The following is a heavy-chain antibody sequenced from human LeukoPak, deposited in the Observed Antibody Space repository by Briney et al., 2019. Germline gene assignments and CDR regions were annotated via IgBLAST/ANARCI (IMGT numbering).Heavy chain of an antibody. CDR1: GGTFSSYA. V-gene: IGHV1-69*04. CDR2: IIPILGIA. Sequence: GSSVKVSCKASGGTFSSYAISWVRQAPGQGLEWMGRIIPILGIANYAQKFQGRVTITADESTSTAYMELSSLRSEDTAVYYCAKYYDFWSGYSTNWFDPWGQGTLVTVSS. J-gene: IGHJ5*02. CDR3: AKYYDFWSGYSTNWFDP. D-gene: IGHD3-3*01.